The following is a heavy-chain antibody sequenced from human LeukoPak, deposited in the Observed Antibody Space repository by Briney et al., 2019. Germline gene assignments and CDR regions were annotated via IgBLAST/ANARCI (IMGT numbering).Heavy chain of an antibody. Sequence: ASVKVSCKASGYTCTSYDINWVRQATGQGLEWMGWMNPNSGNTGYAQKFQGRVTMTRNTSISTAYMELSSLRSEDTAVYYCARRKIGGEFNLIPYNWFDPWGQGTLVTVSS. D-gene: IGHD3-10*01. CDR2: MNPNSGNT. J-gene: IGHJ5*02. V-gene: IGHV1-8*01. CDR1: GYTCTSYD. CDR3: ARRKIGGEFNLIPYNWFDP.